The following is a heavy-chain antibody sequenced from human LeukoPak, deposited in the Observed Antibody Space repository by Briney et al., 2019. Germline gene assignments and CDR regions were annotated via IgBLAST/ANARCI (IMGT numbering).Heavy chain of an antibody. CDR3: AKDLGSGWRRYFDL. CDR2: IGGGPV. J-gene: IGHJ2*01. V-gene: IGHV3-23*01. D-gene: IGHD6-19*01. CDR1: GFTFNTYA. Sequence: PGGSLRLSCAASGFTFNTYAMTWVRQAPGMGLEWVSTIGGGPVYYADSVKGRFIISRDDSKNTLYLQMNSLRAEDTAVYYCAKDLGSGWRRYFDLWGRGTLVTVSS.